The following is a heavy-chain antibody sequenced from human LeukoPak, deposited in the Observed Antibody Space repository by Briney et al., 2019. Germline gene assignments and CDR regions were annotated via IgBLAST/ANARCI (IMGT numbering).Heavy chain of an antibody. D-gene: IGHD2-15*01. Sequence: ASVKVSCKASGGTFSSYAISWVRQAPGQGLEWMGRIIPIFGIANYAQKFQGRVTITADKSTSTAYMELSSLRSEDTAVYYCARDRPYCSGGSCYFGSDYWGQGTLVTVSS. CDR1: GGTFSSYA. V-gene: IGHV1-69*04. CDR3: ARDRPYCSGGSCYFGSDY. CDR2: IIPIFGIA. J-gene: IGHJ4*02.